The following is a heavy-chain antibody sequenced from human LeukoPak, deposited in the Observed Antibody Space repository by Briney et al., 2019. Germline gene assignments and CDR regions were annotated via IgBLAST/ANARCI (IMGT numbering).Heavy chain of an antibody. D-gene: IGHD3-9*01. Sequence: ASVKVSCKASGGTFSSYAISRVRQAPGQGLEWMGGIIPIFGTANYAQKFQGRVTITADESTSTAYMELSSLRSEDTAVYYCARDGGLMSPTYYDILTGYYLLEYYYYGMDVWGQGTTVTVSS. J-gene: IGHJ6*02. CDR2: IIPIFGTA. V-gene: IGHV1-69*13. CDR3: ARDGGLMSPTYYDILTGYYLLEYYYYGMDV. CDR1: GGTFSSYA.